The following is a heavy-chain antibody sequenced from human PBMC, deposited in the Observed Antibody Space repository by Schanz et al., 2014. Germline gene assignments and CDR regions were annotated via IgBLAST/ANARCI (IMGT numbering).Heavy chain of an antibody. CDR1: GYTFTDYY. V-gene: IGHV1-2*06. CDR2: INPNSGGT. CDR3: ARGQYFDY. J-gene: IGHJ4*02. Sequence: QVQLVQSGAEVTKPGASVKVSCKASGYTFTDYYMHWVRQAPGQGLEWMGRINPNSGGTNYAQKFQGRVNMQTDTSTAAASMELKSPRSDDTAVYYCARGQYFDYWGQGTLVTVSS.